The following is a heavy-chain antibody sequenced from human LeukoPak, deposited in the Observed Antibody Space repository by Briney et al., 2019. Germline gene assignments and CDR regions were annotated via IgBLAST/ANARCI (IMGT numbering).Heavy chain of an antibody. Sequence: SETLSLTCTVSGGSISSYYWSWIRQPPGKGLEWIGYIYYSGSTNYNPSLKSRVTISVDTSKNQFSLKLSSVTAADTAVYYCAGGSSVYQFYWGQGTLVTVSS. D-gene: IGHD6-6*01. V-gene: IGHV4-59*01. J-gene: IGHJ4*02. CDR1: GGSISSYY. CDR2: IYYSGST. CDR3: AGGSSVYQFY.